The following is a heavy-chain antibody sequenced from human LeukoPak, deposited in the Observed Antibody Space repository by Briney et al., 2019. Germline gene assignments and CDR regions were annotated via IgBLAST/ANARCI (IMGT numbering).Heavy chain of an antibody. CDR2: ISSSSSYI. D-gene: IGHD6-19*01. CDR3: ARESGGWYMRYFDY. CDR1: GFTFSSYS. J-gene: IGHJ4*02. Sequence: PGGSLRLSCAASGFTFSSYSMNWVRQAPGTGLEWVSSISSSSSYIYYADSVKGRFTISRDNAKNSLYLQMNSLRAEDTAVYYCARESGGWYMRYFDYWGQGTLVTVSS. V-gene: IGHV3-21*01.